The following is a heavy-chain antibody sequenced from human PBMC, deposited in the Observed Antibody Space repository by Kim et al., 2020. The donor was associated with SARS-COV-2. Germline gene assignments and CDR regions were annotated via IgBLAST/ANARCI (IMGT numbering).Heavy chain of an antibody. CDR1: GYTFTGYY. J-gene: IGHJ4*02. CDR2: INPNSGGT. CDR3: ARGVNCGGDCYSAGSDY. D-gene: IGHD2-21*01. Sequence: ASVKVSCKASGYTFTGYYMHWVRQAPGQGLEWMGWINPNSGGTNYAQKFQGRVTMTRDTSISTAYMELSRLRSDDTAVYYCARGVNCGGDCYSAGSDYWGQGTLVTVSS. V-gene: IGHV1-2*02.